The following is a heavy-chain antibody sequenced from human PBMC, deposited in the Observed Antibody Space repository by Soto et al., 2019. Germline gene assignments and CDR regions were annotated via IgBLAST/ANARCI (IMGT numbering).Heavy chain of an antibody. D-gene: IGHD2-15*01. CDR3: ARDRSRPPESPGYCSGGCYYYGMDV. CDR1: GGSISSGGYY. V-gene: IGHV4-31*03. J-gene: IGHJ6*02. Sequence: SETLSLTCTVSGGSISSGGYYWSWIRQHPGKGLEWIGYIYYSGSTYYNPSLKSRVTISVDTSKNQFSLKLSSVTAADTAVYYCARDRSRPPESPGYCSGGCYYYGMDVWRQGTTVTVSS. CDR2: IYYSGST.